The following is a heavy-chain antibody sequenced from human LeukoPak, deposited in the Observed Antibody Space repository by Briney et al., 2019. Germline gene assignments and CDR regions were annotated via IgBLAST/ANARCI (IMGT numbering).Heavy chain of an antibody. J-gene: IGHJ4*01. CDR1: GFSFTAYT. CDR3: ARAVSSSWYAAY. Sequence: PGRSLRLSCATSGFSFTAYTIHWVRQAPGEGPEWVALASGDGSHKQYAASVRGRFTISRDNSKSTVYLEMNSLKDGDTGIYYCARAVSSSWYAAYWGHGTRVTVSS. CDR2: ASGDGSHK. D-gene: IGHD6-13*01. V-gene: IGHV3-30*04.